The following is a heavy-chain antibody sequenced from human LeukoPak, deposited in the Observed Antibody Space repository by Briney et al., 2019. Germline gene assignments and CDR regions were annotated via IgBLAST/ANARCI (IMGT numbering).Heavy chain of an antibody. CDR2: IYYSGST. CDR3: GKDINAGGLDY. Sequence: SETLSLTCTVSGGSISSYYWSWIRQPPGKGLEWIGYIYYSGSTNYNPSLKSRVTISVDTSKNQFSLKLSSVTAADTAVYYCGKDINAGGLDYWGQGTLVTVSS. D-gene: IGHD2-15*01. J-gene: IGHJ4*02. V-gene: IGHV4-59*01. CDR1: GGSISSYY.